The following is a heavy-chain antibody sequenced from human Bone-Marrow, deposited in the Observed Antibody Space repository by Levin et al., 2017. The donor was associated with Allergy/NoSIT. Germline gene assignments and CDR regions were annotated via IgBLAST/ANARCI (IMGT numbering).Heavy chain of an antibody. CDR1: GYTFTSYY. CDR3: AGSQEGGRIDY. D-gene: IGHD2-15*01. J-gene: IGHJ4*02. CDR2: INPSGGST. V-gene: IGHV1-46*01. Sequence: GESLKISCKASGYTFTSYYMHWVRQAPGQGLEWMGIINPSGGSTSYAQKFQGRVTMTRDTSTSTVYMELSSLRSEDTAVYYCAGSQEGGRIDYWGQGTLVTVSS.